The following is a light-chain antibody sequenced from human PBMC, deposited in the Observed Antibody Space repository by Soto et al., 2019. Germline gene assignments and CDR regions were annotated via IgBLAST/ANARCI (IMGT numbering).Light chain of an antibody. Sequence: DIQMTQSPSTLSASVGDRVTITCRASQSISYWLAWYQQKPGKAPTVLIYKASTLESGVPSRFSGSGSGTEFTLTISSLPHDDFATYYCQQYNSYSITFGGGNKVEIK. CDR3: QQYNSYSIT. V-gene: IGKV1-5*03. J-gene: IGKJ4*01. CDR2: KAS. CDR1: QSISYW.